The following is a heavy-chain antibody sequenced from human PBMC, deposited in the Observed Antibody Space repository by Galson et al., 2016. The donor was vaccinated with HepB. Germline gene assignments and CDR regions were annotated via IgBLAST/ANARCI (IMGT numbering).Heavy chain of an antibody. CDR2: IYYSGTT. CDR1: GGPIRASRNF. J-gene: IGHJ4*02. D-gene: IGHD4-17*01. V-gene: IGHV4-39*01. Sequence: SETLSLTCTVSGGPIRASRNFWGWIRQPPGKGLEWIASIYYSGTTFYNPSLESRITISVDTSNNQFSLKLSSVTAADAAVYYCVRHWMTTVTEDDYWGQGTLVIVSS. CDR3: VRHWMTTVTEDDY.